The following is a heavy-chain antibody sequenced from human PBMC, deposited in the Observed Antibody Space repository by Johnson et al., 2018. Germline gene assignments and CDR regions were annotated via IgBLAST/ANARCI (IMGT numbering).Heavy chain of an antibody. CDR3: ARDHVSRVAFDI. V-gene: IGHV3-30*03. CDR1: GFSFSNYG. J-gene: IGHJ3*02. Sequence: QVQLVQSGGGVVQPGRSLRLSCAASGFSFSNYGMHWVRQAPGKGLEWVAVISYDGSNKYYADSVKGRFTISRDNSKNTLYLQMNSLRAEDTAVYYCARDHVSRVAFDIWGQGTMVTVSS. CDR2: ISYDGSNK.